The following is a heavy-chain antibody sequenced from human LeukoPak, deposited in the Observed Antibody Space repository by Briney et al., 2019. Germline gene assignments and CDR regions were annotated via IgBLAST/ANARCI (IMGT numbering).Heavy chain of an antibody. CDR1: GGSFSGYH. CDR3: ARGHFHYDSSGSHVYFNY. J-gene: IGHJ4*02. Sequence: SETLSLTCAVYGGSFSGYHWTWIRQPPGKGLEWIGEINHSGTTNYNPSLKSRVTISIDTSKNPFSLKLSSVTAADTAVYYCARGHFHYDSSGSHVYFNYWSQGTLVTVSS. CDR2: INHSGTT. V-gene: IGHV4-34*01. D-gene: IGHD3-22*01.